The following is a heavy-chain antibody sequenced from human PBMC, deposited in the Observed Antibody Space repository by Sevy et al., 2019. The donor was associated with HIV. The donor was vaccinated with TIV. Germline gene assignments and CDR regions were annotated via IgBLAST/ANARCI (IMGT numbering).Heavy chain of an antibody. J-gene: IGHJ1*01. Sequence: GESLKISCAASGFTFSNVWMSWVRQAPGKGLEWISSIKYKTDGGKTDYAAPVKGRFTISIDDSKPTLYLQMNSLKIEDIAVYYCTTGGSLFQHWGQGTLVTVSS. CDR1: GFTFSNVW. D-gene: IGHD3-16*01. V-gene: IGHV3-15*01. CDR2: IKYKTDGGKT. CDR3: TTGGSLFQH.